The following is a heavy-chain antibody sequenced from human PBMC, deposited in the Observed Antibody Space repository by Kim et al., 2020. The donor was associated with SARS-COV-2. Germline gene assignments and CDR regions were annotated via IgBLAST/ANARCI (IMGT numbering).Heavy chain of an antibody. V-gene: IGHV3-21*01. CDR3: ASQMTRDVFDI. Sequence: GGSLRLSCAASGFTFSSYSMNWVRQAPGKGLEWVSSISSSSSYIYYADSVKGRFTISRDNAKNSLYLQMNSLRAEDTAVYYCASQMTRDVFDIWGQGTMVTVSS. J-gene: IGHJ3*02. CDR2: ISSSSSYI. CDR1: GFTFSSYS.